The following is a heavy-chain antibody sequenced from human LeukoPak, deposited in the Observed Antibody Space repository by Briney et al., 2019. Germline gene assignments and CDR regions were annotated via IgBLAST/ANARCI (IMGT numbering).Heavy chain of an antibody. CDR2: INHSGRT. CDR3: ARLQFYVWGSYRSSAGFDY. D-gene: IGHD3-16*02. CDR1: GGSFSGYY. Sequence: MPSETLSLTCAVYGGSFSGYYWSWIRQPPGKGLEWIAEINHSGRTNYNPSLKSRVTISVDTSKNQFSLKLSSVTAADTAVYYCARLQFYVWGSYRSSAGFDYWGQGTLVTVSS. J-gene: IGHJ4*02. V-gene: IGHV4-34*01.